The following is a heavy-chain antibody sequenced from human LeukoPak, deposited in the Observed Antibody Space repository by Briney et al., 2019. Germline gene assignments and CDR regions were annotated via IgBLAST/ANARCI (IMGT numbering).Heavy chain of an antibody. V-gene: IGHV4-34*01. Sequence: SETLSLTCAVYGGSFSNYYWSWIRQPPGKGLEWIGEINHSGSTNYNPSLKSRITISVDTSKNQFSLKLSSVTAADTAGYYCXXXXXXGWWYDRSGAAFDIWGQETMVTVSS. CDR3: XXXXXXGWWYDRSGAAFDI. CDR2: INHSGST. D-gene: IGHD6-19*01. J-gene: IGHJ3*02. CDR1: GGSFSNYY.